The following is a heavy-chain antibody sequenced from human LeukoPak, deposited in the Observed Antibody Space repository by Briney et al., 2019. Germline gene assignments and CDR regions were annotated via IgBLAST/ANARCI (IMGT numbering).Heavy chain of an antibody. CDR1: GGTFSSYD. D-gene: IGHD2-2*01. J-gene: IGHJ4*02. Sequence: SVTVSFKGSGGTFSSYDISWVRQAPGQGLEWMGGIIPIFGTANYAQKFQGRVTITADKSTSTAYMELSSLRSEDTAVYYCARGLTDIVVVPAATHFDYWGQGTLVTVSS. CDR2: IIPIFGTA. V-gene: IGHV1-69*06. CDR3: ARGLTDIVVVPAATHFDY.